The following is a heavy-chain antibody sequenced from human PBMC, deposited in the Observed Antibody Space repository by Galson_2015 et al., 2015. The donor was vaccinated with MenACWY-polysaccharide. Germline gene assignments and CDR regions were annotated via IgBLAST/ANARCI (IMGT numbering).Heavy chain of an antibody. D-gene: IGHD4-23*01. Sequence: SVKVSCKVSGGTFSSYGIIWVRQAPGQGLECMGGITPIFETANYAPNFQDRVTIAADDSTSTTYMEMSNLRFEDTAVYSCARLSTVASSGGFGFGGQGTLVTVSS. V-gene: IGHV1-69*13. CDR2: ITPIFETA. CDR3: ARLSTVASSGGFGF. J-gene: IGHJ4*02. CDR1: GGTFSSYG.